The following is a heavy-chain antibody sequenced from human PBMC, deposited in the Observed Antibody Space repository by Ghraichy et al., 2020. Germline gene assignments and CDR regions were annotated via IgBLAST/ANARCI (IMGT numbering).Heavy chain of an antibody. CDR3: SKGNEFFLLAA. CDR1: GFSLINDA. J-gene: IGHJ6*04. Sequence: GGSLRLSCAASGFSLINDALVWVRQAPGKGLEWVAGISAGGHNPAYSDSVKGRFSISIDISKSLLNLQMSSLTGEDTAVYFCSKGNEFFLLAAWGKGTTVIVSS. V-gene: IGHV3-23*01. D-gene: IGHD2/OR15-2a*01. CDR2: ISAGGHNP.